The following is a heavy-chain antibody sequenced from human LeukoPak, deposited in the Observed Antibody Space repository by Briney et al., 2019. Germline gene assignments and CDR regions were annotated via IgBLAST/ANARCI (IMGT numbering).Heavy chain of an antibody. CDR3: ARDLRSGIVGAILDAFDI. CDR2: IYYSGST. D-gene: IGHD1-26*01. Sequence: SETLSLTCTVSGGSISSYYWSWIRQPPGKGLEWIGYIYYSGSTYYNPSLKSRVTISVDTSKNQFSLKLSSVTAADTAVYYCARDLRSGIVGAILDAFDIWGQGTMVTVSS. J-gene: IGHJ3*02. CDR1: GGSISSYY. V-gene: IGHV4-59*12.